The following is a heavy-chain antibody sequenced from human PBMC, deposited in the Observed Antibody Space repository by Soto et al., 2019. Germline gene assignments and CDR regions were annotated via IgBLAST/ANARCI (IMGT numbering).Heavy chain of an antibody. CDR2: INHSGST. V-gene: IGHV4-34*01. Sequence: QVQLQQWGAGLLKPSGTLSLTCAVYGGSFSGYYWSWIRQPPGKGLEWIGEINHSGSTNYNPSLKSRVTISVDTSKNQFALKLSSVTAADTAVYYCARVYCSSTSCYEYFDYWGQGTLVTVSS. J-gene: IGHJ4*02. CDR3: ARVYCSSTSCYEYFDY. D-gene: IGHD2-2*01. CDR1: GGSFSGYY.